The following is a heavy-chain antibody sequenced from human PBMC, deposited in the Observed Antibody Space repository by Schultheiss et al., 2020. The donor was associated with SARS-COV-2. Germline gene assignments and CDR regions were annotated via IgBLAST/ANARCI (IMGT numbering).Heavy chain of an antibody. V-gene: IGHV4-59*01. D-gene: IGHD3-22*01. Sequence: SQTLSLTCTVSGGSISSYYWSWIRQPAGKGLEWIGYIYYSGSTNYNPSLKSRVTISVDTSKNQFSLKLSSVTAADTAVYYCAREKDYDSSGYYRAFDIWGQGTTVTVSS. CDR1: GGSISSYY. CDR3: AREKDYDSSGYYRAFDI. J-gene: IGHJ3*02. CDR2: IYYSGST.